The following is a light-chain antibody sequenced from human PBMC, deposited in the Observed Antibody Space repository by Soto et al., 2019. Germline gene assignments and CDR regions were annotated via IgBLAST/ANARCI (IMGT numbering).Light chain of an antibody. Sequence: QSVLTQPPSASGTPGQRVTISCSGGSSNIGSNSVNWFQQLPGTAPKLLISTTYQRPSGVPDRFSGSKSGTSGSLAISGLQYADEAEYYCAAWDDRLKSFVFGTGTKLTVL. V-gene: IGLV1-44*01. J-gene: IGLJ1*01. CDR1: SSNIGSNS. CDR3: AAWDDRLKSFV. CDR2: TTY.